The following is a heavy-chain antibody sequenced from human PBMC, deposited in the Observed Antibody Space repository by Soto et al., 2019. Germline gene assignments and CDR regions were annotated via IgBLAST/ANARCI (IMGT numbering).Heavy chain of an antibody. J-gene: IGHJ5*02. CDR2: IYYSGST. CDR1: GGSISSGGYY. V-gene: IGHV4-31*03. D-gene: IGHD5-12*01. Sequence: SETLSLTCTVSGGSISSGGYYWSWIRHHPGKGLEWIGYIYYSGSTYYNPSLKSRVTISVDMSKNQFSLKLSSVTAADTAVYYCARGTHSRYDFNWFDPWGQGPLVTVSS. CDR3: ARGTHSRYDFNWFDP.